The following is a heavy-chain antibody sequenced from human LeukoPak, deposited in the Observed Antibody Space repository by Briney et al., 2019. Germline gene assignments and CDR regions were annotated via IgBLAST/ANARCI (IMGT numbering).Heavy chain of an antibody. Sequence: GGSLRLSCAASGFTFSSYSMNWVRQAPGKGLEWVSVIYSGGSTYYADSVKGRFTISRDNSKNTLYLQMNSLRAEDTAVYYCARDEATGGFDYWGQGTLVTVSS. V-gene: IGHV3-53*01. CDR1: GFTFSSYS. D-gene: IGHD7-27*01. CDR2: IYSGGST. CDR3: ARDEATGGFDY. J-gene: IGHJ4*02.